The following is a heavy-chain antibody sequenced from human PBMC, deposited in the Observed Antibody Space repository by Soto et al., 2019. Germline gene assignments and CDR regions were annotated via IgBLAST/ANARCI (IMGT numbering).Heavy chain of an antibody. CDR2: IIPIFGTA. Sequence: QVQLVQSGAEVKKPGSSVKVSCKASGGTFSSYSINWVRQAPGQWLEWMGEIIPIFGTANYAQKFQGRVTITADESTSTAYMELSSLRSGDTAVYFCARDGGRHSGGVDYWGQGTLVTVSS. J-gene: IGHJ4*02. D-gene: IGHD1-26*01. V-gene: IGHV1-69*01. CDR1: GGTFSSYS. CDR3: ARDGGRHSGGVDY.